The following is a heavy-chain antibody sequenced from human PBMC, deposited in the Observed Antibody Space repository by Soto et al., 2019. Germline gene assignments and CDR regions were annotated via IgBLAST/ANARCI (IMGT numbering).Heavy chain of an antibody. V-gene: IGHV3-48*02. CDR1: GFSLSSYN. CDR3: ARAASVDTYGYAY. D-gene: IGHD5-18*01. J-gene: IGHJ4*02. CDR2: ISRSGNTI. Sequence: LRLSCAASGFSLSSYNINWVRQAPGKGLEWVSYISRSGNTIHYADSVKGRFTISRDNAKNSLYLQMNSLRDEDTAVYYCARAASVDTYGYAYWGQGTLVTVSS.